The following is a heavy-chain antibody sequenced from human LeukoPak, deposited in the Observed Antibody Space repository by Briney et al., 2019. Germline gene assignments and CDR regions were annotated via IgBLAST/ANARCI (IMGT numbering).Heavy chain of an antibody. V-gene: IGHV4-39*07. Sequence: SETLSLTCTVSGGSISSSSYYWGWIRQPPGKGREWNGSIYYSGSTYYYPSLKSRATISVDTSKNQFSLKLSSVTAADTAVYYCARDYGGDSGYDGGAFDIWGQGTMVTVSS. CDR1: GGSISSSSYY. D-gene: IGHD5-12*01. CDR3: ARDYGGDSGYDGGAFDI. CDR2: IYYSGST. J-gene: IGHJ3*02.